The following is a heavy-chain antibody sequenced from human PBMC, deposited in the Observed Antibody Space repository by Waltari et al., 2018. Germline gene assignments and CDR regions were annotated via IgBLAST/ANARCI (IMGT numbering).Heavy chain of an antibody. Sequence: ETHLVESGGGLVQPGGSLRLSCAASGFTFSSYWMTWVRQAPGKGVECVANNRQYGSGKYSVDSVKGRFTISRDNAKNSLSLQMNSRKADDTAVDYCARSSSTEFDSWGKGTLVTVSS. CDR3: ARSSSTEFDS. V-gene: IGHV3-7*01. D-gene: IGHD2-2*01. J-gene: IGHJ4*02. CDR1: GFTFSSYW. CDR2: NRQYGSGK.